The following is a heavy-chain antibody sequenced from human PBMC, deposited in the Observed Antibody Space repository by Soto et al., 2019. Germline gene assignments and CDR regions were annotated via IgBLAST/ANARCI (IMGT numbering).Heavy chain of an antibody. Sequence: GGSLRLSCAASGFTVSSNYMSWVRQAPGKGLEWVSVIYSGGSTYYADSVKGRFTISRDNSKNALYLQMNSLRAEDTAVYYCARGSAGSSYDYFDYWGQGTLVTVSS. CDR3: ARGSAGSSYDYFDY. V-gene: IGHV3-66*01. CDR2: IYSGGST. J-gene: IGHJ4*02. CDR1: GFTVSSNY. D-gene: IGHD6-13*01.